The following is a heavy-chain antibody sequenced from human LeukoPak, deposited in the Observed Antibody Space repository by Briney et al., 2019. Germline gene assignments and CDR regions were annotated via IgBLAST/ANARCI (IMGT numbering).Heavy chain of an antibody. J-gene: IGHJ6*02. D-gene: IGHD3-10*01. CDR3: ARTPLTSQRSGLNYYYYGMDV. V-gene: IGHV1-2*02. CDR1: GYTFTGYY. CDR2: INPNSGGT. Sequence: ASVKVSCKASGYTFTGYYMHWVRQAPGQGLEWMGWINPNSGGTNYAQKFQGRVTMTRDTSISTAYMELSRLRSDDTAVYYCARTPLTSQRSGLNYYYYGMDVWGQGTMVTVSS.